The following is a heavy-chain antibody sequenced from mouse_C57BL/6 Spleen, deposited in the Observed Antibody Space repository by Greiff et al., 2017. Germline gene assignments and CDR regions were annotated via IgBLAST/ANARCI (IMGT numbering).Heavy chain of an antibody. V-gene: IGHV3-6*01. D-gene: IGHD1-1*01. CDR3: ARAEKDGSILYYAMDY. Sequence: EVQLQESGPGLVKPSQSLSLTCSVTGYSITSGYYWNWIRQFPGNKLEWMGYISYDGSNNYNPSLKNRISITRDTSKNQFFLKLNSVTTEDTATYYCARAEKDGSILYYAMDYWGQGTSVTVSS. CDR1: GYSITSGYY. J-gene: IGHJ4*01. CDR2: ISYDGSN.